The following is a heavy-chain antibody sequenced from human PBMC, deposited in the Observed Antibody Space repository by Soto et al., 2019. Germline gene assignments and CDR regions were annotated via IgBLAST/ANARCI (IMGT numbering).Heavy chain of an antibody. Sequence: PGGSLRLSCVVSGFSVSGSSIFWVRQATGKGLEWVSLMHRGGSTDNADSVKGRFTTSRDKSKNTLYLHMNGLRVEDTAVYYCARVNTTLVDHFDCWGQGTLVT. V-gene: IGHV3-53*01. D-gene: IGHD5-18*01. CDR2: MHRGGST. CDR1: GFSVSGSS. CDR3: ARVNTTLVDHFDC. J-gene: IGHJ4*02.